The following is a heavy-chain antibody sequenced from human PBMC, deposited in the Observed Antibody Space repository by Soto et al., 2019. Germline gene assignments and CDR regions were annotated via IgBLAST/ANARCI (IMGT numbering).Heavy chain of an antibody. CDR3: AGDGVRNGAYNGWLDP. J-gene: IGHJ5*02. V-gene: IGHV3-7*03. CDR1: GFSFSSYW. Sequence: PGGSLRLSCAASGFSFSSYWMTWVRQAPGKGLEWVANIKPDGREKCYVASVKGRFTISRDNGKNLLYLQMDSLTPDDTAVYYCAGDGVRNGAYNGWLDPWGQGTLVTVSS. D-gene: IGHD3-16*01. CDR2: IKPDGREK.